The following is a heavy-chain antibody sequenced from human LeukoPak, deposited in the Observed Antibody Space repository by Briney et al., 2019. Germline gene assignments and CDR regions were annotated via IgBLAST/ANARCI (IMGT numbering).Heavy chain of an antibody. Sequence: GGSLRLSCAASGFTFDGYTMHWVRQAPGKGLEWVSLISWDGGSTYYADSVKGRFTISRDNSKNSLYLQMNSLRTEDTALYYCAKDTGRGLDYWGQGTLVTVSS. CDR1: GFTFDGYT. CDR2: ISWDGGST. D-gene: IGHD2-15*01. J-gene: IGHJ4*02. V-gene: IGHV3-43*01. CDR3: AKDTGRGLDY.